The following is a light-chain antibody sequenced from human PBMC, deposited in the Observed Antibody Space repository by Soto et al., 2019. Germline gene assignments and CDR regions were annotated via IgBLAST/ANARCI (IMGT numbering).Light chain of an antibody. CDR1: SIGAGGD. CDR2: GNT. V-gene: IGLV1-40*01. J-gene: IGLJ3*02. CDR3: QSNRLSGSL. Sequence: QSVLTQPPSVSGAPGQRVTISCTGNSIGAGGDVHWYQQLPGTAPKLLIYGNTNRPAGVPDRFSGSKSGSSASLAITGLQAEDEADYYCQSNRLSGSLFAGGTKLTVL.